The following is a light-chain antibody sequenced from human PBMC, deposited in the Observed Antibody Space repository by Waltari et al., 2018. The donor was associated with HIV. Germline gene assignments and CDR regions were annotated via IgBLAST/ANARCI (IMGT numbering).Light chain of an antibody. Sequence: SSELTQDPAVSVALGQTVRITCQGDSLRSYYASWYQQKPGQAPVLVIYGKNNRPSGIPDRFSGSSSGNTASLTITGAQAEDEADYYCNSRDSSNNHPYVFGAGTKVTVL. CDR1: SLRSYY. CDR3: NSRDSSNNHPYV. CDR2: GKN. V-gene: IGLV3-19*01. J-gene: IGLJ1*01.